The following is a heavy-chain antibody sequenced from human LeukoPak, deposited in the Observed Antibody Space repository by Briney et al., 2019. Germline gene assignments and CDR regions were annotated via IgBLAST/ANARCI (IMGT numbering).Heavy chain of an antibody. CDR1: GYSFTSYW. D-gene: IGHD3-10*01. CDR2: IYPGDSDT. J-gene: IGHJ5*02. V-gene: IGHV5-51*01. CDR3: ARLLGAGIRITMAWFDP. Sequence: KCGESLKISCKGSGYSFTSYWIGWVRQMPGKGLERMGIIYPGDSDTRYSPSFQGQVTISADKSTSTAYLQWSSLKASDTAMYYCARLLGAGIRITMAWFDPWGQGTLVTVSS.